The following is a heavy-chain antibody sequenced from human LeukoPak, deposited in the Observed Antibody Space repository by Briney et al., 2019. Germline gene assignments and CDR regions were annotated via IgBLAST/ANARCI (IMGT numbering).Heavy chain of an antibody. V-gene: IGHV3-23*01. J-gene: IGHJ4*02. Sequence: GGSLRLSCEGSAFIFSGHWMNWVRQAPGKGLEWVSAISGSGGSTYYADSVKGRFTISRDNSKNTLYLQMNSLRAEDTAVYYCAKDDDGVWGQGTLVTASS. D-gene: IGHD1-1*01. CDR3: AKDDDGV. CDR2: ISGSGGST. CDR1: AFIFSGHW.